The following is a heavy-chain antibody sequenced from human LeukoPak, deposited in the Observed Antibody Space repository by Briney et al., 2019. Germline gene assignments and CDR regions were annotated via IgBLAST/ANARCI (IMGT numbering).Heavy chain of an antibody. CDR2: ISSSGSTI. CDR3: AREPSGSGSYYKGLYYFDY. D-gene: IGHD3-10*01. J-gene: IGHJ4*02. Sequence: GGSQRLSCAASGFKFSDHYIDWVRQAPGKGLEWVSYISSSGSTIYYADSVKGRFTISRDNAKNSLYLQMNSLRAEDTAVYYCAREPSGSGSYYKGLYYFDYWGQGTLVTVSS. V-gene: IGHV3-11*01. CDR1: GFKFSDHY.